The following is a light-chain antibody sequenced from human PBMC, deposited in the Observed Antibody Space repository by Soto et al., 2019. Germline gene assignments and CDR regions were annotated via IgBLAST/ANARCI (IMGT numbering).Light chain of an antibody. Sequence: DIQMTQSPSTLSSSVGYTFTITCRASQTISGWLAWYQQRPGKAPNLLIFDASTLESGVPSRFSGSGPGTTFTLTISSLQSDDFATYYCLQYNGYYRTFGQGTKVDI. CDR2: DAS. V-gene: IGKV1-5*01. CDR3: LQYNGYYRT. J-gene: IGKJ1*01. CDR1: QTISGW.